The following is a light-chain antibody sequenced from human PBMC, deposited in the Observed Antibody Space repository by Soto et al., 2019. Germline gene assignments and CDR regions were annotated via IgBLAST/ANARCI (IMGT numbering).Light chain of an antibody. J-gene: IGKJ1*01. Sequence: IVMTPSPDSLAVSLGERATINCKSSQSVLYSSNNKNYLAWYQQKPGQPPKLLIYWASTRESGVPDRFSGSGSGTDFTLTISSLQAEDVAVYYCQQYYSTPRTFGQGTKVDMK. CDR1: QSVLYSSNNKNY. CDR3: QQYYSTPRT. CDR2: WAS. V-gene: IGKV4-1*01.